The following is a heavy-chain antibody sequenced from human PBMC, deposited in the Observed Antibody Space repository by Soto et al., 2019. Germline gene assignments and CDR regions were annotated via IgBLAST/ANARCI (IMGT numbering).Heavy chain of an antibody. J-gene: IGHJ4*02. V-gene: IGHV3-7*01. D-gene: IGHD1-26*01. CDR1: GFTFSNFW. CDR3: ATGLGWESCY. Sequence: EVQLVESGGGLVQPGGSLRLSCVASGFTFSNFWMSWVRQAPGKGLEWVANIKEDGSQKYYVDSVKGRFTISRDSAKFSLYLPLNSLRAESSAVYYCATGLGWESCYWGQGTLVTVSS. CDR2: IKEDGSQK.